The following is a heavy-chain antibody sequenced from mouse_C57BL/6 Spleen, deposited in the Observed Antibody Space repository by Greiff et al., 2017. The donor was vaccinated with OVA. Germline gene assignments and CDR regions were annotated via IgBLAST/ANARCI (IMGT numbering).Heavy chain of an antibody. D-gene: IGHD2-2*01. J-gene: IGHJ3*01. CDR2: INPGSGGT. Sequence: QVQLQQSGAELVRPGTSVKVSCKASGYAFTNYLIEWVKQRPGQGLEWIGVINPGSGGTNYNEKFKGKATLTAAKSSSTAYMQLSSLTSEDSAVYFCARGYDLSDWGKGTLVTVSA. CDR1: GYAFTNYL. CDR3: ARGYDLSD. V-gene: IGHV1-54*01.